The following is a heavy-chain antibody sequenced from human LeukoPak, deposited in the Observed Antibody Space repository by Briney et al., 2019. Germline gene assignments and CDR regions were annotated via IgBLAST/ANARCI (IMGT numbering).Heavy chain of an antibody. CDR2: INPNSGGT. CDR3: ARGDSGYDSLAP. J-gene: IGHJ5*02. V-gene: IGHV1-2*04. D-gene: IGHD5-12*01. Sequence: ASVKVSCKASGYTFTGYYMHWVRQAPGQGLEWMGWINPNSGGTNYAQKFQGWVTMTRDTSISTAYMELSRLRSDDTAVYYWARGDSGYDSLAPWGQGTLVTVSS. CDR1: GYTFTGYY.